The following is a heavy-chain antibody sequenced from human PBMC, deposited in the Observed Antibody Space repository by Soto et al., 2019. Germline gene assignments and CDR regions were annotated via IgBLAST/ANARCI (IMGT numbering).Heavy chain of an antibody. J-gene: IGHJ1*01. CDR3: AKDRIVVVPAAIEH. CDR1: GFTFSSYA. Sequence: GGSLRLSCAASGFTFSSYAMSWVRQAPGKGLEWVSAISGSGGSTYYADSVKGRFTISRDNSKNTLYLQMNSLRAEDTDVYYCAKDRIVVVPAAIEHWGQGTLVTVSS. D-gene: IGHD2-2*01. CDR2: ISGSGGST. V-gene: IGHV3-23*01.